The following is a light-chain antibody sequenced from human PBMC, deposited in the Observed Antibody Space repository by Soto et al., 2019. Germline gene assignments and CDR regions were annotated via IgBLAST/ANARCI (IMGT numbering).Light chain of an antibody. CDR2: EDN. V-gene: IGLV2-23*01. Sequence: QSALTQPASVSGSPGQSITISCTGTSSDVGSYNLVSWYQPHPGTAPKLMIYEDNKRASGVSNRFSGSTSGITASLTISVLQAEDEADYYCCSYAGSSTWVFGGGTKLTVL. CDR3: CSYAGSSTWV. CDR1: SSDVGSYNL. J-gene: IGLJ3*02.